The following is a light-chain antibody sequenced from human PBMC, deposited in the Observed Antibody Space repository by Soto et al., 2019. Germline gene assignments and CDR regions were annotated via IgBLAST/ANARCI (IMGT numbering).Light chain of an antibody. Sequence: EIVLTQSPGTLSLSPGERATLSCRASQSVSSSYLAWYQQKPGQAPRLLIYDATSRATGIPDRFSGGGSGTDFTLTISRLEPEDFAVYYCQEYGSSPLTFGGGTKVEIK. CDR3: QEYGSSPLT. V-gene: IGKV3-20*01. CDR1: QSVSSSY. J-gene: IGKJ4*01. CDR2: DAT.